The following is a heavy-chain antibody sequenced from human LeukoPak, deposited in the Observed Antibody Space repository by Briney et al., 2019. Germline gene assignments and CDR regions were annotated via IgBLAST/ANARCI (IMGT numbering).Heavy chain of an antibody. Sequence: GGSLRLSWTASGFTFGDYAMSWVRQAPGKGLEWVGFIRSKAYGGTTEYAASVKGRFTISRDDSKSIAYLQMNSLKTEDTAVYYCTRGVGGYTPFYWGQGTLVTVSS. D-gene: IGHD5-12*01. CDR2: IRSKAYGGTT. V-gene: IGHV3-49*04. J-gene: IGHJ4*02. CDR1: GFTFGDYA. CDR3: TRGVGGYTPFY.